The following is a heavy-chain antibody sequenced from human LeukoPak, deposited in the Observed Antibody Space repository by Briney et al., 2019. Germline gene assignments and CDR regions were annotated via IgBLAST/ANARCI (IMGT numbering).Heavy chain of an antibody. J-gene: IGHJ4*02. D-gene: IGHD3-22*01. Sequence: GASVKVSCKASGYTFTSYGISWVRQAPGQGLEWMGIINPSGGSTSYAQKFQGRVTMTRDTSTSTVYMELSSLRSEDTAVYYCARDLFPSYYYDSIGLFGSYFDYWGQGTLVTVSS. V-gene: IGHV1-46*01. CDR1: GYTFTSYG. CDR2: INPSGGST. CDR3: ARDLFPSYYYDSIGLFGSYFDY.